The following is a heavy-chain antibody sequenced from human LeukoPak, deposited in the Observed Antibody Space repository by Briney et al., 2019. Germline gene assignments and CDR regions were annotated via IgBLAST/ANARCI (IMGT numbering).Heavy chain of an antibody. CDR1: GFTFNDYY. CDR2: ISGSGGST. CDR3: AKDSIAVAAG. J-gene: IGHJ4*02. Sequence: GGSLRLSCAASGFTFNDYYMCWLRQAPGKGLEWVSAISGSGGSTYYADSVKGRFTISRDNSKNTLYLQMNSLRAEDTAVYYCAKDSIAVAAGWGQGTLVTVSS. D-gene: IGHD6-19*01. V-gene: IGHV3-23*01.